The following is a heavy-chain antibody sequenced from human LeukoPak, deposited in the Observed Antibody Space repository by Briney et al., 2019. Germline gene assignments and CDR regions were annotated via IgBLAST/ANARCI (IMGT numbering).Heavy chain of an antibody. Sequence: PGGSLRLSCAASGFTFSSYGMHWVRQAPGKGLEWVAVIWYDGSNKYYADSVKGRFTISRDNSKNTLYLQMNSLRAEDTAVYYCAREKVGDGYNAPNFDYWGQGTLVTVSS. CDR3: AREKVGDGYNAPNFDY. V-gene: IGHV3-33*01. D-gene: IGHD5-24*01. J-gene: IGHJ4*02. CDR1: GFTFSSYG. CDR2: IWYDGSNK.